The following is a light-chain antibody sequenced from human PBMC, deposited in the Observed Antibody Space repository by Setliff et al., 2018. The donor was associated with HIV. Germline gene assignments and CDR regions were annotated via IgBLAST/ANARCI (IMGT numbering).Light chain of an antibody. V-gene: IGLV1-40*01. CDR2: SNN. J-gene: IGLJ3*02. CDR1: RSNIGTGYD. Sequence: QSVLTQTPSVSGAPGQRVTIFCSGGRSNIGTGYDVHWYQQLPGKAPKLLIYSNNNRPSGVPDRFSGSKSGTSASLAITGLQAEDEADYYCSSYVQGDTWVFGGGTKVTVL. CDR3: SSYVQGDTWV.